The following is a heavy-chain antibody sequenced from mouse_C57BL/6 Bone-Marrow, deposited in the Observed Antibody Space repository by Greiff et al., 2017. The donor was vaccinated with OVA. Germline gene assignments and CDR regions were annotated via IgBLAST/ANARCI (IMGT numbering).Heavy chain of an antibody. D-gene: IGHD3-2*02. V-gene: IGHV1-64*01. CDR1: GYTFTSYW. J-gene: IGHJ2*01. CDR2: IHPNSGST. Sequence: QVQLKQPGAELVKPGASVKLSCKASGYTFTSYWMHWVKQRPGQGLEWIGMIHPNSGSTNYNEKFKSKATLTVDKSSSTAYMQLSSLTSEDSAVYYCARRGAQATLDYWGQGTTLTVSS. CDR3: ARRGAQATLDY.